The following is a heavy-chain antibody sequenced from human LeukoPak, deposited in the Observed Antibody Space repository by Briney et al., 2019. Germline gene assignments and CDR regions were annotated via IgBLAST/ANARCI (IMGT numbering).Heavy chain of an antibody. V-gene: IGHV3-9*01. Sequence: HPGRSLRLSCTVSGGSIHQYAMYWVRQAPGKGLEWVSTLTWDGSSSAYADSVQGRFTISRDTANNSLYLQMSNLRPEDTALYYCTKDFYGGRSWGPFDEWGQGTLVTVSS. CDR1: GGSIHQYA. CDR2: LTWDGSSS. D-gene: IGHD2-15*01. CDR3: TKDFYGGRSWGPFDE. J-gene: IGHJ4*02.